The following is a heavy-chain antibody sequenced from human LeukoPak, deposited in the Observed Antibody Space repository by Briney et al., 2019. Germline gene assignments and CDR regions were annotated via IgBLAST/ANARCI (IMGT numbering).Heavy chain of an antibody. Sequence: SVKVSCKASGGTFSSYAISWVRQAPGQGLEWMGGIIPIFGTANYAQKFQGRVTITADESTSTAYMELSSLRSEDTAVYYCARDGIAAAGRGTFAYWGQGTLVTVSS. CDR3: ARDGIAAAGRGTFAY. CDR1: GGTFSSYA. J-gene: IGHJ4*02. CDR2: IIPIFGTA. V-gene: IGHV1-69*13. D-gene: IGHD6-13*01.